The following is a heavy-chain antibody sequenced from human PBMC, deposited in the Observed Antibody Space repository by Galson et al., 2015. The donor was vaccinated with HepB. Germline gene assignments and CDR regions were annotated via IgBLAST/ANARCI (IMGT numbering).Heavy chain of an antibody. J-gene: IGHJ4*02. CDR1: GYIFTTYT. V-gene: IGHV1-3*04. CDR3: ARKRWEYLDY. CDR2: INTGNGNT. Sequence: SVKVSCKASGYIFTTYTIHWVRQAPGHGLEWMGWINTGNGNTKYSQKFQGRVTISRDTSASTAYMELTSLRSEDTAVYYCARKRWEYLDYWGQGTLVTVYS. D-gene: IGHD1-26*01.